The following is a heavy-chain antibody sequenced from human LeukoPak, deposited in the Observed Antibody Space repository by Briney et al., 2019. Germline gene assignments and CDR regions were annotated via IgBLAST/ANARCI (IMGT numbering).Heavy chain of an antibody. V-gene: IGHV1-8*02. CDR3: AREGDEIKLWES. CDR2: MNPNSGNT. D-gene: IGHD1-26*01. CDR1: GYTFTSYG. Sequence: GASVKVSCKASGYTFTSYGISWVRQATGQGLEWMGWMNPNSGNTGYAQKFQGRVTMTRDMSTSTVYMELSSLRSEDTAVYYCAREGDEIKLWESWGQGTLVTVSS. J-gene: IGHJ5*02.